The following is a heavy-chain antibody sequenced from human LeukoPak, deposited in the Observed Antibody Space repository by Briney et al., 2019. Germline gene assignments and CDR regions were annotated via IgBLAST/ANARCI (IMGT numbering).Heavy chain of an antibody. CDR2: ISAYNGNT. CDR3: ARDKYYYDSSGYPY. D-gene: IGHD3-22*01. V-gene: IGHV1-18*01. J-gene: IGHJ4*02. Sequence: ASVKVSCKASGYTFTSYGISWVRQAPGQGLEWMGWISAYNGNTNYAQKLQGRVTMTTDTSTSTAYMELRSLRSDDTAVYYCARDKYYYDSSGYPYWGQGTLVTVSS. CDR1: GYTFTSYG.